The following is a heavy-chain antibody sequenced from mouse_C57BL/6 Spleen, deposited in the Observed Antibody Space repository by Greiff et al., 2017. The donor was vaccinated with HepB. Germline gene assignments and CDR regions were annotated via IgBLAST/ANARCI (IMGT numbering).Heavy chain of an antibody. Sequence: EVMLVESGGGLVQPGGSMKLSCAASGFTFSDAWMDWVRQSPEKGLEWVAEIRNKANNHATYYAESVKGRFTISRDESKSSVYLQMNSLRAEDTGIYYCTRQAVVQYYFDYWGQGTTLTVSS. CDR2: IRNKANNHAT. CDR3: TRQAVVQYYFDY. CDR1: GFTFSDAW. D-gene: IGHD1-1*01. V-gene: IGHV6-6*01. J-gene: IGHJ2*01.